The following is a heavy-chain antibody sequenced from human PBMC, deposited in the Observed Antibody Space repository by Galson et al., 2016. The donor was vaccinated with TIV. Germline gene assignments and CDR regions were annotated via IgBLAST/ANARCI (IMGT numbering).Heavy chain of an antibody. Sequence: SVKVSCKASGYTFSKYGISWVRQAPGQGIEWMGWISGDSGNTDYARKFQGRVIMTADTSTGTAFLEVRSLTSDDTAVYYCARDRGSMTMILVVDYYYGMDVWGQGTTVTV. V-gene: IGHV1-18*04. D-gene: IGHD3-22*01. CDR2: ISGDSGNT. CDR3: ARDRGSMTMILVVDYYYGMDV. CDR1: GYTFSKYG. J-gene: IGHJ6*02.